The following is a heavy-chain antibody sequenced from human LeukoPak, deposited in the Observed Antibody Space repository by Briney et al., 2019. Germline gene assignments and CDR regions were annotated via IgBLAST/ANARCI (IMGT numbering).Heavy chain of an antibody. CDR3: ARDQGAGYSSGWFDY. J-gene: IGHJ5*01. V-gene: IGHV3-33*01. CDR1: GFTFSSYG. CDR2: IWYDGSNK. Sequence: GGSLRLSCAASGFTFSSYGMHWVRQAPGRGLEWVAVIWYDGSNKYYADSVKGRLTISRDNSKNTLYMQMNGLRAEDTAVYYCARDQGAGYSSGWFDYWGQGTLVTVSS. D-gene: IGHD6-19*01.